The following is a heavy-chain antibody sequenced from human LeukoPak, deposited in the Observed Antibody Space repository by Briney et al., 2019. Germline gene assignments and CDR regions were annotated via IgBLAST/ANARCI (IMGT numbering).Heavy chain of an antibody. Sequence: SQTLSLTCTVSGGSISSGGYYWSWIRQHPGKGLEWIGYIYYSGSTYYNPSLKSRVTISVDTSKNQFSLKLSSVTAADTAVYYCARAYKIKLWFPDWGQGTLVTVSS. V-gene: IGHV4-31*03. CDR3: ARAYKIKLWFPD. CDR2: IYYSGST. J-gene: IGHJ4*02. CDR1: GGSISSGGYY. D-gene: IGHD5-18*01.